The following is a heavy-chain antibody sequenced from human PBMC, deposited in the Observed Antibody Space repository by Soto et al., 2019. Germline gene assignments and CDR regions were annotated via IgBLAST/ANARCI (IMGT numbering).Heavy chain of an antibody. J-gene: IGHJ5*01. V-gene: IGHV4-61*01. Sequence: SETLSLTCTVSGGSISRSSYYWGWIRQPPGKGLEWIGYIYYSGSTNYNPSLKSRVTISVDTSKNQFSLKLSSVTAADTAVYYCARDRDYYGSGSYTWFDSWGQGTLVTVSS. CDR1: GGSISRSSYY. D-gene: IGHD3-10*01. CDR3: ARDRDYYGSGSYTWFDS. CDR2: IYYSGST.